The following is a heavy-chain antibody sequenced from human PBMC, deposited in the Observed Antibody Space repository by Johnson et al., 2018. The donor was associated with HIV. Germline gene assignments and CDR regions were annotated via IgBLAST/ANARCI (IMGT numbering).Heavy chain of an antibody. CDR3: ARDHNHSNPGGAFDI. J-gene: IGHJ3*02. CDR1: GFTFSSYG. Sequence: QVQLVESGGGVVQPGRSLRVSCAASGFTFSSYGMHWVRQAPGKGLEWVAVISYDGSKKYYADFVKGRFTISRDNSKTTLYLQTNSLRAEDTAVYYCARDHNHSNPGGAFDIWGQGTMVTVSS. D-gene: IGHD1-14*01. V-gene: IGHV3-30*03. CDR2: ISYDGSKK.